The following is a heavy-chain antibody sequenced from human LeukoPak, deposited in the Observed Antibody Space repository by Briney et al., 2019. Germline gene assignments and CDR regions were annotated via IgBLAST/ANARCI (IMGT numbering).Heavy chain of an antibody. J-gene: IGHJ4*02. CDR1: GYTFTTYG. CDR2: ISGYNGNT. D-gene: IGHD1-26*01. Sequence: ASVTVSCKASGYTFTTYGISWVRQAPGQGLEWMGWISGYNGNTNYAQNLQGRVTMTTDTSTNTGYMELRSLRSDDTAVYYCARPLVGASLVTHWGQGTLVTVSS. CDR3: ARPLVGASLVTH. V-gene: IGHV1-18*01.